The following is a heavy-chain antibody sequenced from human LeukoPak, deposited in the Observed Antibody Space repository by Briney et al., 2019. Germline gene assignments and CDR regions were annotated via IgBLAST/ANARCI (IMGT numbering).Heavy chain of an antibody. J-gene: IGHJ4*02. CDR1: DGSLINYF. Sequence: SETLSLTCTVSDGSLINYFWTWIRRPAGKGLEWIGLVYTSGSTNYNASLRGRLTMSIDTSKNQFSLNLTSVTAADTAVYYCARVVDHDYGDYYLDYWGQGTLVTVSS. V-gene: IGHV4-4*07. D-gene: IGHD4-17*01. CDR2: VYTSGST. CDR3: ARVVDHDYGDYYLDY.